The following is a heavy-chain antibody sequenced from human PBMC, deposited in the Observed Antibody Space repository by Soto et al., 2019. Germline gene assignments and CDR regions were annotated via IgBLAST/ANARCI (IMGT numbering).Heavy chain of an antibody. CDR2: IYYSAST. V-gene: IGHV4-59*08. CDR3: ARHETPHGDYDY. Sequence: SETLSLTCTVSGGSISSYYWSWIRQPPGKGLEWIEYIYYSASTNYNPSLKSRVTISVDTSKNQFSLNLSSVTAADTAVYYCARHETPHGDYDYWGQGTLVTVSS. D-gene: IGHD4-17*01. CDR1: GGSISSYY. J-gene: IGHJ4*02.